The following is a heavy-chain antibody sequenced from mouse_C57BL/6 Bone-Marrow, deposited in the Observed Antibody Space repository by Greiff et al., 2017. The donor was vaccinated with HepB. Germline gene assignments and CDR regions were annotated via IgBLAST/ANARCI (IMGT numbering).Heavy chain of an antibody. Sequence: VQLQQSGPELVKPGASVKMSCKASGYTFTDYNMHWVKQSHGKSLEWIGYINPNNGGTSYNQKFKGKATLTVNKSSSTAYMELRSLTSEDSAVCYCAREGITTAYYAMDYWGQGTSVTVSS. CDR1: GYTFTDYN. CDR2: INPNNGGT. V-gene: IGHV1-22*01. J-gene: IGHJ4*01. D-gene: IGHD1-1*01. CDR3: AREGITTAYYAMDY.